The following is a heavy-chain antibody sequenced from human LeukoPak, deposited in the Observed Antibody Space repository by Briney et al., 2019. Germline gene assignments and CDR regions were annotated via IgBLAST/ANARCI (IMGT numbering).Heavy chain of an antibody. V-gene: IGHV1-69*05. CDR1: GGTFSSYA. D-gene: IGHD3-22*01. Sequence: SVKASCKASGGTFSSYAISWVRQAPGQGLEWMGGIIPIFGTANYAQTFQGRVTLATDESTSTAYMGLSSLRSEDTAVYYCARRSTYYDDSSGFDAFDIWGQGTMVTVSS. CDR2: IIPIFGTA. CDR3: ARRSTYYDDSSGFDAFDI. J-gene: IGHJ3*02.